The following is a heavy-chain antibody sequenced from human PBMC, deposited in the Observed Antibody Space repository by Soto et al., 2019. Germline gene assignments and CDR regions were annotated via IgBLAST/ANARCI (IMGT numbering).Heavy chain of an antibody. CDR2: SIPIFGTA. CDR1: GGTFSSYA. V-gene: IGHV1-69*06. J-gene: IGHJ6*01. Sequence: QVQLVQSGAEVKKPGSSVKVSCKASGGTFSSYAISWVRQAPGHGLEWMGGSIPIFGTANYAQKFQGRVTITADKSTSTAYMELSSLRSEDTAVYYCARPLRFLEWSTYGMDVWGQGTTVTVSS. CDR3: ARPLRFLEWSTYGMDV. D-gene: IGHD3-3*01.